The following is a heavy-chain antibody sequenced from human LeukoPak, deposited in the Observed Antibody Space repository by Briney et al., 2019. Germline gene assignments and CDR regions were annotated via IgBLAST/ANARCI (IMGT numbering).Heavy chain of an antibody. V-gene: IGHV3-7*03. CDR2: IKQDGSDK. J-gene: IGHJ5*02. Sequence: PGGSLRLSCAASGFTFSSYWMTWVRQAPGKGLEWVANIKQDGSDKYYVDSVRGRFTVSRDNAKNSLYLQMNTLRAEDTAVYYCARGGTPQVRVAIYWFDPWAREPWSPSPQ. CDR1: GFTFSSYW. D-gene: IGHD3-16*01. CDR3: ARGGTPQVRVAIYWFDP.